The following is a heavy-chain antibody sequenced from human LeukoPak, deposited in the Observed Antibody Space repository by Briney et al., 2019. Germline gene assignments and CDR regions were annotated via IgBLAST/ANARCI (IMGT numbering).Heavy chain of an antibody. CDR2: INHSGST. J-gene: IGHJ4*02. D-gene: IGHD5-18*01. V-gene: IGHV4-34*01. CDR3: ARRGSAMVLRY. Sequence: PSETLSLTCAVYGGSFSGYYWSWIRQPPGKGLEWIGEINHSGSTNYNPSLKSRVTISVDTSKNQFSLKLSSVTAADTAVYYCARRGSAMVLRYWGQGTLVTVSS. CDR1: GGSFSGYY.